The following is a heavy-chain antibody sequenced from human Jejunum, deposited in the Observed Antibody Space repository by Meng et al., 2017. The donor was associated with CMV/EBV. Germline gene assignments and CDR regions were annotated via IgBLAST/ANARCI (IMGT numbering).Heavy chain of an antibody. CDR1: GFSFRNFD. CDR2: ITGSGSRT. CDR3: DASDY. V-gene: IGHV3-23*01. J-gene: IGHJ4*02. D-gene: IGHD6-6*01. Sequence: SLSLSWSASGFSFRNFDMSWARQAPGKGLEWVATITGSGSRTHYADSVKGRFTISRDNSKNTLYLQINSLRVEDTAIYYCDASDYWGQGTQVTVSS.